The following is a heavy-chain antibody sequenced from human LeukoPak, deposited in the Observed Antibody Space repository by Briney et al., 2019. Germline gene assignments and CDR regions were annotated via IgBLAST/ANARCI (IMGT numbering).Heavy chain of an antibody. J-gene: IGHJ6*03. Sequence: GGSLRLSCAASGFTVSSNYMSWVRQAPGKGLEWVSVIYSGGSTYYADSVKGRFTISRDNSKNTLYLQMNSLRAEDTAVYYCARVGVTMVRLYYYYMDVWGKGTTVTISS. CDR1: GFTVSSNY. CDR2: IYSGGST. D-gene: IGHD3-10*01. CDR3: ARVGVTMVRLYYYYMDV. V-gene: IGHV3-66*01.